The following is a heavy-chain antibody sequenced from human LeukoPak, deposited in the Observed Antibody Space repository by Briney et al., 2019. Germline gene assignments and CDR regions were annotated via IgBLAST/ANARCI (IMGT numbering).Heavy chain of an antibody. D-gene: IGHD2-15*01. J-gene: IGHJ4*02. Sequence: SETLSLTCTVSGGSISSSSYYWGWIRQPPGKGLEWIGRIYYSGSTYYNPSLNSRVTISVDTSKNQFSLKLSSVTAEDTAVEYSARQHYCSGGRCCPEYFDYWGRGTLVTVSS. CDR1: GGSISSSSYY. CDR2: IYYSGST. CDR3: ARQHYCSGGRCCPEYFDY. V-gene: IGHV4-39*01.